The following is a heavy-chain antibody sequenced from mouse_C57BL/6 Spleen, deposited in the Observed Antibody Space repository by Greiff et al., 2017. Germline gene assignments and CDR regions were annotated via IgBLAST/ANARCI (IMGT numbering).Heavy chain of an antibody. CDR2: IYPGDGDT. Sequence: QVQLQQSGAELVKPGASVKISCKASGYAFSSYWMNWVKQRPGTGLEWIGQIYPGDGDTNYNGKFKGKATLTADKSSSTAYMQLSSLTSEDSAVYFCARGGSDGYYYAMDYWGQGTSVTVSS. J-gene: IGHJ4*01. D-gene: IGHD2-3*01. CDR3: ARGGSDGYYYAMDY. V-gene: IGHV1-80*01. CDR1: GYAFSSYW.